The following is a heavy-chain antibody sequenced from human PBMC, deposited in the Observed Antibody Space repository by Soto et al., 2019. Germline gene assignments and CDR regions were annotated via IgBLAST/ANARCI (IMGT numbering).Heavy chain of an antibody. Sequence: QLHLVQSGAVVKKPVASVTVSCSASGYPVTSDYMHWVRQAPGRGLEWMGGINPATGAAKYTQTFQGRVTMTRDTSTSTVFMELSGLTSEDTAVFYCARGGGVGVAGSAAFDMWGQGTLVTVSS. V-gene: IGHV1-2*02. CDR2: INPATGAA. CDR3: ARGGGVGVAGSAAFDM. CDR1: GYPVTSDY. J-gene: IGHJ3*02. D-gene: IGHD3-3*01.